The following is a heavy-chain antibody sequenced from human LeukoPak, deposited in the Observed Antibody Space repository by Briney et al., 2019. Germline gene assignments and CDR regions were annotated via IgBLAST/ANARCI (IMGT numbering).Heavy chain of an antibody. D-gene: IGHD2-2*02. CDR3: ARDLVVPAAIGHDAFDI. CDR2: INPRGGST. V-gene: IGHV1-46*01. Sequence: ASVKVSCKASGYTFTSYYMHWVRQAPGQGLEWLGIINPRGGSTSYAQKFQGRVTMTGAMSTGTVYMELSSLRSEDTAVYYCARDLVVPAAIGHDAFDIWGQGTMVTVSS. J-gene: IGHJ3*02. CDR1: GYTFTSYY.